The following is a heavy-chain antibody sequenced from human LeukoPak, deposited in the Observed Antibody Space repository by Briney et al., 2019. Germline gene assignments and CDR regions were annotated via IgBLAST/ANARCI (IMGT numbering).Heavy chain of an antibody. D-gene: IGHD2-15*01. CDR2: ISSSSSYI. CDR1: GFTFSSYS. CDR3: ARDGYCSGGSCYPGAFDI. J-gene: IGHJ3*02. V-gene: IGHV3-21*01. Sequence: GGALRLSCAASGFTFSSYSMNWVRQAPGKGLEWVSSISSSSSYIYYADSVKGRFTISRDNAKNSLYLQMNSLRAEETAVYYCARDGYCSGGSCYPGAFDIWGQGTMVTVSS.